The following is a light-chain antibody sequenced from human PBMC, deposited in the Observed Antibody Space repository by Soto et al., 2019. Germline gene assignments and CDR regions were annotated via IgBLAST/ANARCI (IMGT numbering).Light chain of an antibody. CDR2: EVS. J-gene: IGLJ2*01. Sequence: QSALTQPASVSGSPGQSITISCTGTSSDVGGYNYVSWYQQHPGKAPKLMIYEVSNRPSGVSNRFSGSKSGNTASLTISGLQAADEADYYCCSYTSSFTLVFGGGTKLTVL. V-gene: IGLV2-14*01. CDR3: CSYTSSFTLV. CDR1: SSDVGGYNY.